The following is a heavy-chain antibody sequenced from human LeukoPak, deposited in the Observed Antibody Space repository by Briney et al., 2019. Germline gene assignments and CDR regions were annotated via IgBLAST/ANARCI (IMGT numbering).Heavy chain of an antibody. CDR2: ISGSGGST. CDR3: AKTMVRGYAFDI. CDR1: GFTFSSYG. J-gene: IGHJ3*02. V-gene: IGHV3-23*01. Sequence: PGGSLRLSCAASGFTFSSYGMSWVRQAPGKGLEWVSAISGSGGSTYYADSVKGRFTISRDNSKNTLYLQMNSLRAEDTAVYYCAKTMVRGYAFDIWGQGTMVTVSS. D-gene: IGHD3-10*01.